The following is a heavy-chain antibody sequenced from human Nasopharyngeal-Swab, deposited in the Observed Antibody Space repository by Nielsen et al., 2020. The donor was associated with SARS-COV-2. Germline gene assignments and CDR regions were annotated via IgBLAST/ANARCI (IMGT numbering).Heavy chain of an antibody. V-gene: IGHV1-3*04. CDR3: VRDDGGSYLLDY. D-gene: IGHD1-26*01. Sequence: ASVQVSCKASGYTFTNYALHWVRQAPGQRPEWMAWINTDNGDTRYSPKFQGRVTVTRDTSATTAYMGLSSLTSEDTAMYYCVRDDGGSYLLDYWGQGTLVTVSS. J-gene: IGHJ4*02. CDR1: GYTFTNYA. CDR2: INTDNGDT.